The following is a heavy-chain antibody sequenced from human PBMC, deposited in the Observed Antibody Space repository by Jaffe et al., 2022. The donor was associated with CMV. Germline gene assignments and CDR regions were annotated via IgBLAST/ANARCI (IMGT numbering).Heavy chain of an antibody. Sequence: EVQLVESGGGLVKPGGSLRLSCAASGFTFTDAWMTWVRQAPGKGPEWVGRIKSNFDGATTDYAAPVRGRFTVSRDDSKNTLFLQMNSLKTEDTGVYYCTTDYGGESGSRWYNFYFDLWGRGTLVTVSS. V-gene: IGHV3-15*01. CDR3: TTDYGGESGSRWYNFYFDL. J-gene: IGHJ2*01. CDR2: IKSNFDGATT. D-gene: IGHD6-13*01. CDR1: GFTFTDAW.